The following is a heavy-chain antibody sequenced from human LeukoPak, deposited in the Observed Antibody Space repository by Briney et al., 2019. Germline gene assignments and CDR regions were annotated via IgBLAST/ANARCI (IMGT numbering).Heavy chain of an antibody. V-gene: IGHV3-30*03. CDR2: ISYDGSNK. CDR1: GFTFNSYA. D-gene: IGHD5-12*01. CDR3: ARDILIVATEEEIDY. J-gene: IGHJ4*02. Sequence: GGSLRLSCAASGFTFNSYAMHWVRQAPGKGLEWVAVISYDGSNKYYADSVKGRFTISRDNSKNTLYLQMNSLRVEDTAVYYCARDILIVATEEEIDYWGQGTLVTVSS.